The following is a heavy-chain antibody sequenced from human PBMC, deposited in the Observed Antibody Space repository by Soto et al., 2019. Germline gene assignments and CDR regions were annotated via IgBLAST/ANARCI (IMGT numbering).Heavy chain of an antibody. V-gene: IGHV1-18*01. D-gene: IGHD2-2*02. CDR2: ISAYNGNT. Sequence: ASVKVSCKASGYTFTSYGISWVRQAPGQGLEGMGWISAYNGNTNYAQKLQGRVTMTTDTSTSTAYMELRSLRSDDTAVYYCARDRIVVVPAAIRTLDAFDIWGQGTMVTVSS. J-gene: IGHJ3*02. CDR3: ARDRIVVVPAAIRTLDAFDI. CDR1: GYTFTSYG.